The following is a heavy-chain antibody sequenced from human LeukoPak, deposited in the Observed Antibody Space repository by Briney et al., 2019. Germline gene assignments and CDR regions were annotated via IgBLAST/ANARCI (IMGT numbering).Heavy chain of an antibody. CDR2: ISYDGSNK. Sequence: PGGSLRLSCAASAFTFSSYAMHCVRQAPGKGLEWVAVISYDGSNKYYADSVKGRITISRDNSKNTVYMQMNSLRAEDTAVYYCARDRWDAFDIWGQGTMVTVSS. D-gene: IGHD2-15*01. CDR3: ARDRWDAFDI. CDR1: AFTFSSYA. V-gene: IGHV3-30-3*01. J-gene: IGHJ3*02.